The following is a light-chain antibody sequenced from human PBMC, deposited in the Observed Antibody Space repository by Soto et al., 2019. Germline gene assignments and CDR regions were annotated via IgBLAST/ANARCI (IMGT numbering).Light chain of an antibody. CDR1: QNIHSC. CDR2: AAS. Sequence: IQMTQSPSSVSASVGDRVTSACGGSQNIHSCLAWYQQQPGKAPKLLIYAASNLQNGVPSRFSGSGSGTDFTLTISSLQPEDFATYYCEQVNSFPITYGQVTLLEI. CDR3: EQVNSFPIT. J-gene: IGKJ5*01. V-gene: IGKV1-12*01.